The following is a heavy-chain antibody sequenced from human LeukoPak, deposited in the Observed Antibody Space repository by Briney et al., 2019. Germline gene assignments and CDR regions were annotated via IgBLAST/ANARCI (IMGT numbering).Heavy chain of an antibody. CDR3: ARNRSVTTTPGFDH. Sequence: SETLSLTCTASGGSISTYYWTWIRQPPGKGLEWIAFIYYSGRTRYNPSLQSRVAISLDTSKTHFSLQLTSVTAADTAVYYCARNRSVTTTPGFDHWGQGTLVTVSS. CDR2: IYYSGRT. J-gene: IGHJ4*02. V-gene: IGHV4-59*01. CDR1: GGSISTYY. D-gene: IGHD4-17*01.